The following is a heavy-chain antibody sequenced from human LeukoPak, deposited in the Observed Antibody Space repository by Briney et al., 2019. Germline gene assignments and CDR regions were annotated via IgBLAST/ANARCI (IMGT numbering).Heavy chain of an antibody. CDR3: AREGSSGYYPMRGYYFDY. CDR2: IYSGGST. V-gene: IGHV3-53*01. D-gene: IGHD3-22*01. CDR1: GFTVSSNY. J-gene: IGHJ4*02. Sequence: GGSLRLSCAASGFTVSSNYMSWVRQAPGKGLEWVSVIYSGGSTYYADSVKGRFTISRDNSKNTLYLQMNSLRAEDTAVYYCAREGSSGYYPMRGYYFDYWGQGTLDTVSS.